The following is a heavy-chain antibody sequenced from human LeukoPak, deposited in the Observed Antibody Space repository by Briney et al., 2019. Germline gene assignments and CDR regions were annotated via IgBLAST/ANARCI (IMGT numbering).Heavy chain of an antibody. Sequence: GASVTLSCKASGYTFTGYYMHWVRQPPGQGLEWMGWINPNSGGTNYAQKMQGRVTMTRDTSISTAYMERSRLRADDTAVYYCARARSLVRGVPQVNIWFDPWGQGTLVSVSS. J-gene: IGHJ5*02. CDR2: INPNSGGT. D-gene: IGHD3-10*01. V-gene: IGHV1-2*02. CDR3: ARARSLVRGVPQVNIWFDP. CDR1: GYTFTGYY.